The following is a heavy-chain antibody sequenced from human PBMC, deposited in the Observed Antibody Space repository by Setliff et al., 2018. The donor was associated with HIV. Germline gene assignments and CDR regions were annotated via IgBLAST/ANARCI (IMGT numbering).Heavy chain of an antibody. CDR3: ARAFWNDVFRFYP. J-gene: IGHJ5*02. CDR1: GFTFSTYG. V-gene: IGHV3-48*04. Sequence: PGGSLRLSCAASGFTFSTYGLNWVRQAPGKGLEWISYLNNDGTTIYYADSVRGRFTISRDNARDSLYLQMNSRRAEDTAVYFCARAFWNDVFRFYPWAQGTLVTVSS. CDR2: LNNDGTTI. D-gene: IGHD1-1*01.